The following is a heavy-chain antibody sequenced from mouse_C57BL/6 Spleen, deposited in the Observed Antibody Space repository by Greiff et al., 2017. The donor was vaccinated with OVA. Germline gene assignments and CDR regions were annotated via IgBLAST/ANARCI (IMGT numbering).Heavy chain of an antibody. CDR3: ARKDYGSNAIDY. CDR2: ISPNNGGN. Sequence: EVQLLQSGPELVKPGASVKIPCTASGFTFTDYNMDWVQQSHGKSLEWIADISPNNGGNIYNQKFKGKVTLTVAKSSSTAYMELRSLTSEDTAVYYYARKDYGSNAIDYWGQGTLVTVSA. V-gene: IGHV1-18*01. CDR1: GFTFTDYN. J-gene: IGHJ3*01. D-gene: IGHD1-1*01.